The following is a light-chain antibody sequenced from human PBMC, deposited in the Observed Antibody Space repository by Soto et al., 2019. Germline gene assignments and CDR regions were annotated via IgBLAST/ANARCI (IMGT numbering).Light chain of an antibody. CDR3: QQRNNWPIT. V-gene: IGKV3-11*01. J-gene: IGKJ5*01. CDR1: QSVSRY. CDR2: DAS. Sequence: EIVLTQSPATLSLSPGERATLSCRASQSVSRYLAWYQQKPGQAPTLLISDASNRASGVPDRFTGGGSGTDFTLTISSLEPEDFAVYYCQQRNNWPITFGQGTRLEIK.